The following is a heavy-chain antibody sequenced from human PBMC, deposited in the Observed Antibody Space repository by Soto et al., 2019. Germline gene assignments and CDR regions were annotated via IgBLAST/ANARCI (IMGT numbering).Heavy chain of an antibody. J-gene: IGHJ6*02. CDR3: ARSGSGWYSMGGFEYYYYGMDV. V-gene: IGHV1-18*04. CDR1: GYTFTSYG. Sequence: GASVKVSCKASGYTFTSYGISWVRQAPGQGLEWMGWISAYNGNTNYAQKLQGRVTMTTDTSTSTAYMELRSLRSDDTAGYDCARSGSGWYSMGGFEYYYYGMDVWGQGTTVTVSS. CDR2: ISAYNGNT. D-gene: IGHD6-19*01.